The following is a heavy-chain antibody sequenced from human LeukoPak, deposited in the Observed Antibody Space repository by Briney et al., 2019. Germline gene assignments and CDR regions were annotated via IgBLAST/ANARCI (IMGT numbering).Heavy chain of an antibody. Sequence: SETLSLTCAVYGGSFSGYYWSWIRQPPGKGLEWIGEINHSGSTNYNPSLKSRVTISVDTSKNQLSLKLSSVTAADTAVYYCARPRVVKRGVLFDYWGQGTLVTVSS. D-gene: IGHD3-3*01. J-gene: IGHJ4*02. CDR2: INHSGST. V-gene: IGHV4-34*01. CDR3: ARPRVVKRGVLFDY. CDR1: GGSFSGYY.